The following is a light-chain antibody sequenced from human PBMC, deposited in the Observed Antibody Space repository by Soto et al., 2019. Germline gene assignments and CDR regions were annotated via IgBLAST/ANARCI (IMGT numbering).Light chain of an antibody. CDR1: QAISNH. Sequence: DIQMTQSPSSLSASVGDRVTITCRASQAISNHVAWFQQKPGKAPKSLMYDASTLQSGVPSKFSGSGSGTDFTLTISSLQPEDFATYYCLQYNRYPRTFGQGTELEIK. J-gene: IGKJ2*01. V-gene: IGKV1-16*02. CDR3: LQYNRYPRT. CDR2: DAS.